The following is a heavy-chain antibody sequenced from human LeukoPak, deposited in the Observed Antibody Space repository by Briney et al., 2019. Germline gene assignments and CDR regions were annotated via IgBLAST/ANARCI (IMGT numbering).Heavy chain of an antibody. J-gene: IGHJ4*02. CDR1: GGTFSSYA. CDR3: ASGDSSGYLYYFDY. CDR2: IIPIFGTA. V-gene: IGHV1-69*13. D-gene: IGHD3-22*01. Sequence: GASVKVSCKASGGTFSSYAISWVRQAPGQGLEWMGGIIPIFGTANYAQKFQGRVTITADESTSTAYMELSSLRSEDTAVYYCASGDSSGYLYYFDYWGQGTLVTVSS.